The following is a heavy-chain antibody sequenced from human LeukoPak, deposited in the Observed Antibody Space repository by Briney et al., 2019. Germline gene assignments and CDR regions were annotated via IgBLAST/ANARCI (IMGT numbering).Heavy chain of an antibody. CDR3: ARDYNSGSGYYYGMDV. J-gene: IGHJ6*02. CDR1: GFTLSSYN. Sequence: GGSLRLSCVASGFTLSSYNMKWVRQAPGKRLEWVSSISSSSSYIYYADSVKGRFTISRDNAKNSLYLQMNSLRAEDTAVYYCARDYNSGSGYYYGMDVWGQGTTVTVSS. V-gene: IGHV3-21*01. D-gene: IGHD6-19*01. CDR2: ISSSSSYI.